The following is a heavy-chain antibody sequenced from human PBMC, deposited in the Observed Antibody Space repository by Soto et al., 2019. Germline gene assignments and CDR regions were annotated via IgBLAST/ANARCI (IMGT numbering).Heavy chain of an antibody. J-gene: IGHJ4*02. CDR3: ATIKPGGYDYCDS. CDR2: IALDSTTR. V-gene: IGHV3-7*01. CDR1: GLIFSNLW. D-gene: IGHD3-22*01. Sequence: EVQLVESGGDLVQPGGSLRLSCAASGLIFSNLWMTWVRQAPGKGLEWVANIALDSTTRVYVDSVKGRFTISRDNARNSLYLQMSSLRVEDTAVYYCATIKPGGYDYCDSGGQGTQVTVSS.